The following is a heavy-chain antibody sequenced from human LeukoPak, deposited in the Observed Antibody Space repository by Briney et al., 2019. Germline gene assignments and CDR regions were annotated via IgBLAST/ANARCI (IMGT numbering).Heavy chain of an antibody. CDR3: ARGGAYITSFAY. J-gene: IGHJ4*02. CDR2: ITPMFGKA. Sequence: SVKVSCKASGGTFSNYPINWVRQAPGQGLEWMSGITPMFGKANYAQKFQGRVTITADESTSTAYMELSSLRSEDTAVYYCARGGAYITSFAYWGQGTLVTVSS. D-gene: IGHD2-2*02. V-gene: IGHV1-69*13. CDR1: GGTFSNYP.